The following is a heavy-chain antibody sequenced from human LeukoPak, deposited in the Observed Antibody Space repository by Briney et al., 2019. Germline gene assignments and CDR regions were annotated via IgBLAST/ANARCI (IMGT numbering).Heavy chain of an antibody. CDR2: ISGSGGST. CDR3: AKEGQLAYFDY. Sequence: GGSLRLSCAASGFTFDDYAMHWVRQAPGKGLEWVSGISGSGGSTYYADSVKGRFTISRDNSKNTLYLQMNSLRAEDTAVYYCAKEGQLAYFDYWGQGTLVTVSS. J-gene: IGHJ4*02. D-gene: IGHD6-13*01. V-gene: IGHV3-23*01. CDR1: GFTFDDYA.